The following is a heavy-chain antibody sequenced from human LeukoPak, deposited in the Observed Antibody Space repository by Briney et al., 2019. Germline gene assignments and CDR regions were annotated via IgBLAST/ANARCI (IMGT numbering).Heavy chain of an antibody. CDR1: GGSISSYY. V-gene: IGHV4-59*01. Sequence: SETLSPTCTVSGGSISSYYWSWIRQPPGKGLEWIGYIYYSGSTNYNPSLKSRVTISVDTSKNQFPLKLSSVTVADTAVYYCARETSQKGAHYMDVWGKGTTVTISS. CDR2: IYYSGST. D-gene: IGHD3-16*01. J-gene: IGHJ6*03. CDR3: ARETSQKGAHYMDV.